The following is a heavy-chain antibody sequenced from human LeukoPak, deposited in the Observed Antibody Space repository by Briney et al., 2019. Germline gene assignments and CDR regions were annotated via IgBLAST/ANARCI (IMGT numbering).Heavy chain of an antibody. J-gene: IGHJ4*02. V-gene: IGHV5-51*01. CDR3: ASGYSSSWLAFDY. Sequence: GESLKISCKGSGYSFTSYWIGWVRQMPGKGLEWMGIIYPGDSDTRYSPSFQGQVTISADRSISTAYLQWTSLKASDTAVYYCASGYSSSWLAFDYWDQGTLVTVSS. D-gene: IGHD6-13*01. CDR2: IYPGDSDT. CDR1: GYSFTSYW.